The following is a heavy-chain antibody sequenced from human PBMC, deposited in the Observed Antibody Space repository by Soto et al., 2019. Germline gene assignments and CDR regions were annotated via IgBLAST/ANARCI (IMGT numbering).Heavy chain of an antibody. D-gene: IGHD1-7*01. J-gene: IGHJ4*02. CDR3: ASRDPGTSVDD. CDR2: IYRTGST. Sequence: QVQLQESGPGLVKPSGTLSLTCAVSGGSFTSNNWWTWVRQPPGQGLEWIGEIYRTGSTNYNPSRKSRFTISLDKSENQSSLKVTSLTAADTAVYYCASRDPGTSVDDWGQGNLFTVSS. CDR1: GGSFTSNNW. V-gene: IGHV4-4*02.